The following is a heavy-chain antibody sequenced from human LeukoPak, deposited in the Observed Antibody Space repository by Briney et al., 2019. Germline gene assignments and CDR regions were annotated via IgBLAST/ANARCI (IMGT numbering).Heavy chain of an antibody. J-gene: IGHJ6*02. CDR2: ISWNSGSI. CDR3: AKDSSSSNYYYGMDV. V-gene: IGHV3-9*01. Sequence: PGGSLRLSCAASGFTFCDYAMHWVRHVPGKGLEWVSRISWNSGSIDYGDSVKGRFSISRDNAKNSLYLQMNSLRAEDTALYFCAKDSSSSNYYYGMDVWGQGTTVTVSS. CDR1: GFTFCDYA. D-gene: IGHD6-6*01.